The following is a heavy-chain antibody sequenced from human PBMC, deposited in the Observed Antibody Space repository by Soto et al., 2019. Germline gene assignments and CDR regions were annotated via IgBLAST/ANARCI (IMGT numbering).Heavy chain of an antibody. Sequence: GGSLRLSCAASGFTFSSYAMHWVRQAPGKGLEWVAVISYDGSNKYYADSVKGRFTISRDNSKNTLYLQMNSLRAEDTAVYYCARDGLRGWLVSSSYYYGMDVWGQGTTVTVSS. J-gene: IGHJ6*02. CDR1: GFTFSSYA. CDR3: ARDGLRGWLVSSSYYYGMDV. CDR2: ISYDGSNK. V-gene: IGHV3-30-3*01. D-gene: IGHD6-19*01.